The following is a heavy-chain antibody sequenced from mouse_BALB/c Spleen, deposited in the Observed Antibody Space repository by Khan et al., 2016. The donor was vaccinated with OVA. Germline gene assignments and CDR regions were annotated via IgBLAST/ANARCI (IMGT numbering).Heavy chain of an antibody. CDR2: IWGDGST. Sequence: QVQLKESGPGLVAPSQSLSITCTVSGFSLTGYGVNWVRQPPGKGLEWLGMIWGDGSTDYNSALKSRLSITKDNSKSQVFLKMNSLQPDDTARYYCARELRLGGFAYWGQGTLVTVSA. CDR3: ARELRLGGFAY. J-gene: IGHJ3*01. CDR1: GFSLTGYG. V-gene: IGHV2-6-7*01. D-gene: IGHD1-2*01.